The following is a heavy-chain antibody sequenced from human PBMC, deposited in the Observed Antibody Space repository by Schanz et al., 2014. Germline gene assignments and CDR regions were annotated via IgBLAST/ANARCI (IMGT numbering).Heavy chain of an antibody. J-gene: IGHJ4*02. D-gene: IGHD3-16*01. Sequence: EVQLVESGGGLVQPGGSLRLSCAASGFNFRSYPMSWVRQAPGKGLEWVSSISSTSTYLYYADSVKGRFTISRDSARNSLYLQMSSLRAEDTAVYYCARGTPFLCDYWGQGTLVTVSS. CDR1: GFNFRSYP. V-gene: IGHV3-21*01. CDR3: ARGTPFLCDY. CDR2: ISSTSTYL.